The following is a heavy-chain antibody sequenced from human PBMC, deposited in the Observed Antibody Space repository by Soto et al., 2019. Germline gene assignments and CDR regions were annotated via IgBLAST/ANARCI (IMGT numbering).Heavy chain of an antibody. Sequence: GGSLRLSCSASGFTFSSYTMHWVRQAPGKGLEYVSAISSNGGSTYYADSVKGRFTISRDDSKNTLYLQMNSLETEDTAVYYCRRIRYDSSGYQDLWGQGTLVTVSS. CDR2: ISSNGGST. D-gene: IGHD3-22*01. J-gene: IGHJ4*02. CDR1: GFTFSSYT. CDR3: RRIRYDSSGYQDL. V-gene: IGHV3-64*04.